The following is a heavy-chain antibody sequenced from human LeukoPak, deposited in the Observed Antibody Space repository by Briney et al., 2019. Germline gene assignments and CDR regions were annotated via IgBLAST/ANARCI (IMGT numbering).Heavy chain of an antibody. V-gene: IGHV3-7*01. D-gene: IGHD3-10*01. CDR1: GFTFSSYG. J-gene: IGHJ4*02. CDR2: IKQDGSEK. CDR3: ARLFSGGWFGGLNGYFDY. Sequence: GGSLRLSCAASGFTFSSYGMHWVRQAPGKGLEWVANIKQDGSEKYYVDSVKGRFTISRDNAKNSLYLQMNSLRAEDTAVYYCARLFSGGWFGGLNGYFDYWGQGTLVTVSS.